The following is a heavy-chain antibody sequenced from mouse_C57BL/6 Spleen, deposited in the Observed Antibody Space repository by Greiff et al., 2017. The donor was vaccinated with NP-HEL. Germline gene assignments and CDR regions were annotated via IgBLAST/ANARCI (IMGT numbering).Heavy chain of an antibody. CDR2: IDPSDSYT. CDR1: GYTFTSYW. J-gene: IGHJ2*01. CDR3: ARAILLLPYFDY. V-gene: IGHV1-69*01. Sequence: QVQLKQSGAELVMPGASVKLSCKASGYTFTSYWMHWVKQRPGQGLEWIGEIDPSDSYTNYNQKFKGKSTLTVDKSSSTAYMQLSSLTSEDSAVYYCARAILLLPYFDYWGQGTTLTVSS. D-gene: IGHD1-1*01.